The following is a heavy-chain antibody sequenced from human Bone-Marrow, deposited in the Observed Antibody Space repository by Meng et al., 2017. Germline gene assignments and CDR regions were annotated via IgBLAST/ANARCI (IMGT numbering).Heavy chain of an antibody. Sequence: SETLSLTCTVSGGSVSSGSYYWSWIRQPPGKGLEWIGYIYYSGSTNYNPPLKSRVTISVDTSKNQFSLKLSSVTAADTAVYYCARANTIFGVGQYDYWGQGTLVTVSS. CDR2: IYYSGST. D-gene: IGHD3-3*01. CDR3: ARANTIFGVGQYDY. V-gene: IGHV4-61*01. CDR1: GGSVSSGSYY. J-gene: IGHJ4*02.